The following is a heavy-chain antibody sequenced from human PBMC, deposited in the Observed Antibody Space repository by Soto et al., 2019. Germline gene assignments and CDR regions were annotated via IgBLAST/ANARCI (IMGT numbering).Heavy chain of an antibody. D-gene: IGHD6-19*01. CDR2: IYYSGST. V-gene: IGHV4-59*01. CDR3: ASDRSSGWYQGYGMDV. J-gene: IGHJ6*02. Sequence: SETLSLTCTVSGGSISTYYWSWIRQPPGKGLEWIGYIYYSGSTSYNPSLKSRVTISVDTSKNQFSLKLRSVTAADTAVYYCASDRSSGWYQGYGMDVWGQGTTVTVYS. CDR1: GGSISTYY.